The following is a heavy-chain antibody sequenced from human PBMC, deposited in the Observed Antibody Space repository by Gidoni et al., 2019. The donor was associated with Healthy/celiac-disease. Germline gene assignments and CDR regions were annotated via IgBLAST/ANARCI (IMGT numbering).Heavy chain of an antibody. CDR3: ARGDTIFGVMASKGGLGY. J-gene: IGHJ4*02. Sequence: QLQLQESGPGLVKPSETLSLTCTVSGGSIRSRSYYWGWIRQPPGKGLEWIGSIYYSGSTYYNPSLKSRVTISVDTSKNQFSLKLSSVTAADTAVYYCARGDTIFGVMASKGGLGYWGQGTLVTVSS. CDR1: GGSIRSRSYY. CDR2: IYYSGST. V-gene: IGHV4-39*01. D-gene: IGHD3-3*01.